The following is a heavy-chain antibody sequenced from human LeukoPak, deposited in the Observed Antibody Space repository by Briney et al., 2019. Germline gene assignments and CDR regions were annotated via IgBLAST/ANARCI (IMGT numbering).Heavy chain of an antibody. V-gene: IGHV3-7*01. CDR3: AREGLQYYYYMDV. CDR2: IKEDGSEK. J-gene: IGHJ6*04. Sequence: PGGSLRLSCAASGFTFDDYGMSWVRQAPGKGLEWVANIKEDGSEKYYVDSLKGRITISRDNAKNSLFLQMDSLRAEDTAVYFCAREGLQYYYYMDVWGKGTTVTVSS. CDR1: GFTFDDYG. D-gene: IGHD4-11*01.